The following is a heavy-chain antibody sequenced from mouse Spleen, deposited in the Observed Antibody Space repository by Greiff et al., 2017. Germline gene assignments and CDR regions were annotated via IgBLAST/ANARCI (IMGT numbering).Heavy chain of an antibody. Sequence: VQLQQSGAELVKPGASVKISCKASGYAFSSYWMNWVKQRPGKGLEWIGQIYPGDGDTNYNGKFKGKATLTADKSSSTAYMQLSSLTSEDSAVYFCASIYYYGSSYVFDYWGQGTTLTVSS. V-gene: IGHV1-80*01. CDR2: IYPGDGDT. J-gene: IGHJ2*01. CDR1: GYAFSSYW. D-gene: IGHD1-1*01. CDR3: ASIYYYGSSYVFDY.